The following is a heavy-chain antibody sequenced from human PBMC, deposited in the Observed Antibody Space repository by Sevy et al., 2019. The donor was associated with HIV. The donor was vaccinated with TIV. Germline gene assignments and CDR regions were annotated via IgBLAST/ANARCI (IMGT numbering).Heavy chain of an antibody. CDR1: GGSISSYY. J-gene: IGHJ3*02. V-gene: IGHV4-4*07. D-gene: IGHD3-22*01. CDR3: ARVRYYDSSGYFDAFDI. Sequence: SETLSLTCTVSGGSISSYYWSWIRQPAGKGLEWIGRIYTSGSTNYNPSLKSRVTMSVDTSKNQFSLKLSSVTAADTAVYYCARVRYYDSSGYFDAFDIWGQGTMVTVSS. CDR2: IYTSGST.